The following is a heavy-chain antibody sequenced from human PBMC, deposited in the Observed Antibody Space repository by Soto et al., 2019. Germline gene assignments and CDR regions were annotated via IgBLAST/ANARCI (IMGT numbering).Heavy chain of an antibody. V-gene: IGHV3-72*01. CDR1: GFTLSDHY. Sequence: EVQLVESGGGLVQPGGSLRLSCAASGFTLSDHYMDWVRQAPGKGLEWVARSRNKDHSYSTEYAASVKGRFTISRDDSLNALYLLMTSLKAEDTAVHYCVRGHWSFDYWGQGTVVTVSS. J-gene: IGHJ4*02. CDR3: VRGHWSFDY. D-gene: IGHD2-8*02. CDR2: SRNKDHSYST.